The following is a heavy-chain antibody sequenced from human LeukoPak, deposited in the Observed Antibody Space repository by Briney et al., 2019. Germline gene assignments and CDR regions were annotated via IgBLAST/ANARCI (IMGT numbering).Heavy chain of an antibody. D-gene: IGHD6-19*01. CDR2: ISYDGSNK. V-gene: IGHV3-30-3*01. J-gene: IGHJ3*02. CDR1: GFTFSSYA. CDR3: AREGRIAVAGRNRVDAFDI. Sequence: GGSLRLSCAASGFTFSSYAMHWVRQAPGKGLEWVAVISYDGSNKYYADSVKGRFTISRDNSKNTLYLQMNSLRAEDTAVYYCAREGRIAVAGRNRVDAFDIWGQGTMVTVSS.